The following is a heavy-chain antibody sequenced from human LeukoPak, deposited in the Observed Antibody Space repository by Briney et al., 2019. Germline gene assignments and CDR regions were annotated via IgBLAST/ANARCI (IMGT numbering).Heavy chain of an antibody. CDR1: GFTFSSYA. J-gene: IGHJ1*01. D-gene: IGHD3-22*01. V-gene: IGHV3-21*01. CDR3: ARDPSPRYYYDSSGYYSNAEYFQH. Sequence: GGSLRLSCAASGFTFSSYAMSWVRQAPGKGLEWVSSISSSSSYIYYADSVKGRFTISRDNAKNSLYLQMNSLRAEDTAVYYCARDPSPRYYYDSSGYYSNAEYFQHWGQGTLVTVSS. CDR2: ISSSSSYI.